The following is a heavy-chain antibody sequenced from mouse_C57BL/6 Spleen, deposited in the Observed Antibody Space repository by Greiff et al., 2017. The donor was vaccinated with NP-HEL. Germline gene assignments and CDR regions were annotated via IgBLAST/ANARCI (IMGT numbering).Heavy chain of an antibody. V-gene: IGHV1-7*01. CDR1: GYTFTSYW. Sequence: VQLQQSGAELAKPGASVKLSCKASGYTFTSYWMHWVKQRPGQGLEWIGYINPSSGYTKYNQKFKDKATLTADKSSSTAYMPLSSLTYEDSAVYYCAKIYDGYYGGAMDYWGQGTSVTVSS. CDR3: AKIYDGYYGGAMDY. J-gene: IGHJ4*01. D-gene: IGHD2-3*01. CDR2: INPSSGYT.